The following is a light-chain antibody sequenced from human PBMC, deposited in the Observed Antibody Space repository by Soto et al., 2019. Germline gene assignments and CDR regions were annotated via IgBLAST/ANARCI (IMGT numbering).Light chain of an antibody. CDR1: QSVRSSY. CDR3: HQYGNLPQT. J-gene: IGKJ5*01. CDR2: DAS. Sequence: EILFTQSPGTRPLSPGERATLPCRASQSVRSSYLAWYQQKRGQAPRLIIFDASSREAGIPDRFSGSGSGTDCTRTITRLQYEDLAVDYCHQYGNLPQTFGQGTRLEIK. V-gene: IGKV3-20*01.